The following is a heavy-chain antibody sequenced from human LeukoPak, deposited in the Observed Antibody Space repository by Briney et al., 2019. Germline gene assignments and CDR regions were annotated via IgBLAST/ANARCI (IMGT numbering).Heavy chain of an antibody. CDR3: ARGVKQLGRFYFYMDV. CDR2: VNPSGST. V-gene: IGHV4-34*01. D-gene: IGHD1-1*01. Sequence: PSETLSLTCVVSDESLSGYSWNWIRQPPGKGLECMGEVNPSGSTNYNPSLQSRVTISGDRSKNHFSLNLTSVTAADTAVYYCARGVKQLGRFYFYMDVWGNGTTVIVSS. J-gene: IGHJ6*03. CDR1: DESLSGYS.